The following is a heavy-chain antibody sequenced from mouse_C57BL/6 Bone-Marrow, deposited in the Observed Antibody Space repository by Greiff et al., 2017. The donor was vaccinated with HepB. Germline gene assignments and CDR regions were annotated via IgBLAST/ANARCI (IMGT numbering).Heavy chain of an antibody. CDR2: IDPNSGGT. J-gene: IGHJ4*01. V-gene: IGHV1-72*01. Sequence: QVHVKQSGAELVKPGASVKLSCKASGYTFTSYWMHWVKQRPGRGLEWIGRIDPNSGGTKYNEKFKSKATLTVDKPSSTAYMQLSSLTSEDSAVYYCARGPRRDYYAMDYWGQGTSVTVSS. CDR3: ARGPRRDYYAMDY. CDR1: GYTFTSYW.